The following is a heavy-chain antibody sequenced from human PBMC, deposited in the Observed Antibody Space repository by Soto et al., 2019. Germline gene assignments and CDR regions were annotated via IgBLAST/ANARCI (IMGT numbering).Heavy chain of an antibody. V-gene: IGHV3-23*01. Sequence: LGGSLRLSCVASGFSFDSHAISWVRQAPGKGLEWVASISSRGATFFYADSVKGRFVISRDNSDNSVSLQLSSLRAEDTAVYFCARDQGLIAVHYYYFDLWGQGTPVTVSS. D-gene: IGHD3-10*01. CDR1: GFSFDSHA. CDR2: ISSRGATF. J-gene: IGHJ4*02. CDR3: ARDQGLIAVHYYYFDL.